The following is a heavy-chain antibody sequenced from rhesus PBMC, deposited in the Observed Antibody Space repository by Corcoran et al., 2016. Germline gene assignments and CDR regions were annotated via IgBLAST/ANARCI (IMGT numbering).Heavy chain of an antibody. CDR3: ARSHLGDGNEF. Sequence: QVQLQESGPGLVKTSETLSLTSAVPGGSITGCYWHGIRQSPGKGLEWIGDYGGSFGSTYYSPSLKRRVTISTDTSKNQFSLRLKSVTAADTAVYYCARSHLGDGNEFWGQGALVTVSS. D-gene: IGHD1-44*01. CDR1: GGSITGCY. CDR2: YGGSFGST. J-gene: IGHJ1*01. V-gene: IGHV4-165*02.